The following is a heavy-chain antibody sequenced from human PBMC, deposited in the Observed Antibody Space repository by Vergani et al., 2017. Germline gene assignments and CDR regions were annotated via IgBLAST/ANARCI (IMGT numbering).Heavy chain of an antibody. J-gene: IGHJ6*03. CDR2: IWYDGSSK. CDR1: GFRFSSYG. V-gene: IGHV3-33*06. Sequence: QVQLVESGGGVVQPGRSLRLSCEASGFRFSSYGMHWVRQAPGTGLEWVAVIWYDGSSKYYADSVKDRFTIARDNSQNTVNVQMKSLRFDDTAVYYCAKYGRGCNSCSVSYYMYVWGKGTTVTV. CDR3: AKYGRGCNSCSVSYYMYV. D-gene: IGHD2/OR15-2a*01.